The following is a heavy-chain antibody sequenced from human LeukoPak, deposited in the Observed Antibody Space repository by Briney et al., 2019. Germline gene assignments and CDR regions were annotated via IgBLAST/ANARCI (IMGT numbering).Heavy chain of an antibody. V-gene: IGHV3-64D*06. Sequence: GGSLRLSCSASGFTFSSFPIHWVRQAPGKGLEYVSSISTDGGSTYYADSVKGRFTISRDNSKNTLYLQMSSLRGDDTAVYYCVKRGRQGDYAYDYWGQGTLVTVSS. CDR1: GFTFSSFP. CDR3: VKRGRQGDYAYDY. D-gene: IGHD4-17*01. J-gene: IGHJ4*02. CDR2: ISTDGGST.